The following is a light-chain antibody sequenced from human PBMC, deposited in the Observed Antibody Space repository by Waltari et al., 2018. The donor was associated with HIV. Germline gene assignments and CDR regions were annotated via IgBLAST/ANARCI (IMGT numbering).Light chain of an antibody. CDR3: QQYYSTPT. CDR2: RAS. V-gene: IGKV4-1*01. J-gene: IGKJ5*01. Sequence: EIILTQSPETLSVSLGDRAALHCTYAESVFSSSNNVDYFAWYQHKPGHPPKLLFSRASTRASGVPARFTASGSRTDFTLTIDDLRADDVGFYFCQQYYSTPTFGRGTQL. CDR1: ESVFSSSNNVDY.